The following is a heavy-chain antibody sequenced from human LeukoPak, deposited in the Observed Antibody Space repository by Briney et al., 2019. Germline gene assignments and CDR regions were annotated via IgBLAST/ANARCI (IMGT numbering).Heavy chain of an antibody. Sequence: ASVKVSCKASGYTFTSYDINWVRQATGQGLEWMGWMNPNSGNTGYAQKFQGRVTMTRNTSISTAYMELSSLRSEDTAVYYRARVGYDSSGYYYYYYYYMDVWGKGTTVTVSS. J-gene: IGHJ6*03. V-gene: IGHV1-8*01. CDR1: GYTFTSYD. CDR2: MNPNSGNT. CDR3: ARVGYDSSGYYYYYYYYMDV. D-gene: IGHD3-22*01.